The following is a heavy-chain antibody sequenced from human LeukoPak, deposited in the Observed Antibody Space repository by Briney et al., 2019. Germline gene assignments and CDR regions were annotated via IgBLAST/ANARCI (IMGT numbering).Heavy chain of an antibody. J-gene: IGHJ4*02. V-gene: IGHV1-2*02. CDR1: GYTFTGYY. D-gene: IGHD3-22*01. CDR3: ASPDSSGYITLDY. CDR2: INPNSGGT. Sequence: ASVKVSCKASGYTFTGYYMHWVRQAPGQGLEWMGWINPNSGGTNYAQKFQGRVIMTRDTSITTVYMELSRLRSDDTAVYYCASPDSSGYITLDYWGQGTLVTVSS.